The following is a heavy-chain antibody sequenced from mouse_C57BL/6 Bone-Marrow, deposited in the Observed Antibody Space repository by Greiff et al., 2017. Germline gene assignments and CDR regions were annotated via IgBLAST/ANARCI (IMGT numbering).Heavy chain of an antibody. J-gene: IGHJ3*01. CDR3: ARGSSGYWFAY. D-gene: IGHD3-2*02. CDR1: GYAFSSSW. CDR2: IYPGDGDT. Sequence: QVQLKESGPELVKPGASVKISCKASGYAFSSSWMNWVKQRPGKGLEWIGRIYPGDGDTNYNGKFKGKDTLTADKSSSTAYMQLSSLTSEDSAVYFCARGSSGYWFAYWGQGTLVTVSA. V-gene: IGHV1-82*01.